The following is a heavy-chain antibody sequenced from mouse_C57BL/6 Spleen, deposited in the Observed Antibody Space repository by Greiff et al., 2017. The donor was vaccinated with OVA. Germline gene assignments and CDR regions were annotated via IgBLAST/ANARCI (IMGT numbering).Heavy chain of an antibody. J-gene: IGHJ2*01. Sequence: EVKLEESGGGLVKPGGSLKLSCAASGFTFSSYAMSWVRQTPEKRLEWVATISDGGSYTYYPDNVKGRFTISRDNAKNNLYLQMSHLKSEDTAMYYCARDRGITPHFDYWGQGTTLTVSS. V-gene: IGHV5-4*01. CDR2: ISDGGSYT. D-gene: IGHD2-4*01. CDR1: GFTFSSYA. CDR3: ARDRGITPHFDY.